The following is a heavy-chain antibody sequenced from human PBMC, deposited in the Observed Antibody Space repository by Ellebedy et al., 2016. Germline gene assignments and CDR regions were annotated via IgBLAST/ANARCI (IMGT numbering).Heavy chain of an antibody. D-gene: IGHD4-17*01. J-gene: IGHJ5*02. CDR3: RPGHYANL. V-gene: IGHV3-23*01. CDR2: ISAGGETT. Sequence: GGSLRLXXVASGFAFRNFFMTWVRQAPGKGLEWVATISAGGETTYLADSVRGRFTVSRDNSKYILYLHMKNLRADDTAVYYCRPGHYANLWGHGTLVTVSS. CDR1: GFAFRNFF.